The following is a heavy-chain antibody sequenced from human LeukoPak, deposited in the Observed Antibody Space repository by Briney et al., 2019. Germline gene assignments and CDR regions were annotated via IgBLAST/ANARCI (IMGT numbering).Heavy chain of an antibody. D-gene: IGHD5-18*01. CDR3: ARMEMDPAMVTNYFDY. V-gene: IGHV1-46*01. CDR1: VYTFTSNY. J-gene: IGHJ4*02. CDR2: IHPSGGGT. Sequence: ASVTVSCKSSVYTFTSNYIHWVRQAPGQGLEWMGVIHPSGGGTNYAPKFQGRVTMTRDTSTTTVFMELSSLTSEDTAIYYCARMEMDPAMVTNYFDYWGQGTLVTVSS.